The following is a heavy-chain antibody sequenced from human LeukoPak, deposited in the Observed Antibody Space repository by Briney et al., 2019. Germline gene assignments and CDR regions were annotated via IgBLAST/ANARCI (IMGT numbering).Heavy chain of an antibody. CDR1: GFTFSSYS. Sequence: GGSVRLSCAASGFTFSSYSMNWVRQAPGKGLEWVSSINSWRSDIYYADSVKGRFTISRDNAKNSLYLQMNSLRSEDTAVYYCAREGRCSHDPWGQGTLVTVSS. V-gene: IGHV3-21*01. CDR2: INSWRSDI. D-gene: IGHD3-10*01. CDR3: AREGRCSHDP. J-gene: IGHJ5*02.